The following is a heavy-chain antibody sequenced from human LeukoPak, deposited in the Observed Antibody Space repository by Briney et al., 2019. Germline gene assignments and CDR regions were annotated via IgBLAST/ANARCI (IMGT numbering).Heavy chain of an antibody. CDR3: ARDPTTSQGSDAFDI. CDR1: GFSFSNYW. V-gene: IGHV3-7*01. D-gene: IGHD1-1*01. CDR2: IKPDGTEK. J-gene: IGHJ3*02. Sequence: PGGSLRLSCAASGFSFSNYWMGWVRQAPGKGLEWVANIKPDGTEKYYVDSVKGRFNISRDNAKNSLNLQMGSLRAEDTAVYYCARDPTTSQGSDAFDIWGQGTRVTVSS.